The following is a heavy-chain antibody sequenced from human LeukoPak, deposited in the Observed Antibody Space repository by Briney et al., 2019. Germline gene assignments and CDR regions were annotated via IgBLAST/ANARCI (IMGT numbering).Heavy chain of an antibody. CDR3: ARVPYYYDSSGEAFDI. J-gene: IGHJ3*02. Sequence: PSETLSLTCTVSGGSISSSSYYWGWIRQPPGKGLEWIGSIYYSGSTYYNLSLKSRVTISVDTSKNQFSLKLSSVAAADTAVYYCARVPYYYDSSGEAFDIWGQGTMVTVSS. CDR2: IYYSGST. V-gene: IGHV4-39*07. CDR1: GGSISSSSYY. D-gene: IGHD3-22*01.